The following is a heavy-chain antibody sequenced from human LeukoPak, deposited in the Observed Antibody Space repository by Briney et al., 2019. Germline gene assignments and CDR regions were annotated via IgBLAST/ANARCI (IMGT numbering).Heavy chain of an antibody. CDR2: IHPGNSDT. CDR1: GYSFANYW. V-gene: IGHV5-51*01. J-gene: IGHJ4*02. CDR3: ARHNNWGFDY. Sequence: GESLKISCKDSGYSFANYWSGWVRQMPGKGLEWMGIIHPGNSDTKYSPSFQGQVTISADRSISTAYLQWGGLKASDTAVYYCARHNNWGFDYWGQGALVTVSS. D-gene: IGHD7-27*01.